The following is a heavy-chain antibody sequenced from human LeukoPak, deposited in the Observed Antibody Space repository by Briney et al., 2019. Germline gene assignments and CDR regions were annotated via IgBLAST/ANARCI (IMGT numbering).Heavy chain of an antibody. CDR1: GGTFSSYA. CDR2: IIPIFGTA. D-gene: IGHD6-19*01. V-gene: IGHV1-69*06. CDR3: ARDRGSLAVSDSRTSDY. Sequence: GASVKVSCKASGGTFSSYAISWVRQAPGQGLEWMGGIIPIFGTANYAQKFQGRVTITADKSTSTAYMELSSLRSEDTAVYYCARDRGSLAVSDSRTSDYWGQGTLVTVSS. J-gene: IGHJ4*02.